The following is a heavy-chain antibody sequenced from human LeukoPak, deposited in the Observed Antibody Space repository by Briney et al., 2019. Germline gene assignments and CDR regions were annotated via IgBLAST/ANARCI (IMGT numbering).Heavy chain of an antibody. V-gene: IGHV4-34*01. CDR3: ARTYSLAAGLDP. J-gene: IGHJ5*02. D-gene: IGHD6-13*01. CDR2: INHSGST. Sequence: PSETLSLTCAVYGGSFSGYYWSWIRQPPGKGLEWIGEINHSGSTYYNPSLKSRVTISVDTSKNQFSLKLSSVTAADMAVYYCARTYSLAAGLDPWGQGTLVTVSS. CDR1: GGSFSGYY.